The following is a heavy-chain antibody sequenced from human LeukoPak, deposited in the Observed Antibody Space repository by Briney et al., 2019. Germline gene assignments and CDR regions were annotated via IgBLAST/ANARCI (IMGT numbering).Heavy chain of an antibody. CDR1: GFTFCSYW. V-gene: IGHV3-7*02. Sequence: GGALRLSCAASGFTFCSYWMRWGCQGPGKGRGWGANIKEDGSAKYSVDSVKGRFTISRDNAKNTLYLQINSLRAEDTAVYYCAMHSPSYGAYDLGWGQGTLVTVSS. CDR2: IKEDGSAK. D-gene: IGHD5-12*01. CDR3: AMHSPSYGAYDLG. J-gene: IGHJ4*02.